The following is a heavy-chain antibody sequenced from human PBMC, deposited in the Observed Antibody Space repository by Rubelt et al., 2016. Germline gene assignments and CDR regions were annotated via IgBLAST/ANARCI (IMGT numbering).Heavy chain of an antibody. CDR2: INPSGGST. Sequence: QVQLVQSGAEVKKPGASVKVSCKASGYTFTSYYMHWVRQAPGQGLEWMGIINPSGGSTSYAQKLQGIVTLTTDTATSTAYMELRSLRSDDTAGYYCASMYSSSWYRGWFDPWGQGTLVTVSS. D-gene: IGHD6-13*01. CDR1: GYTFTSYY. J-gene: IGHJ5*02. V-gene: IGHV1-46*01. CDR3: ASMYSSSWYRGWFDP.